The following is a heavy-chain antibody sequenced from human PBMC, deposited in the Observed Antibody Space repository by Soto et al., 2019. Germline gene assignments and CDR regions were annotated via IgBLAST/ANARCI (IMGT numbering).Heavy chain of an antibody. CDR1: GGTFGSYA. J-gene: IGHJ6*02. D-gene: IGHD2-21*01. CDR2: IIPILNSP. CDR3: AREAPYCTSATCPKFYDMDV. V-gene: IGHV1-69*13. Sequence: SVKVSCKASGGTFGSYAITWLRRCAGQGLEWLGGIIPILNSPAYAQKFQARVVITADEITNTAYMELNSLRFDDTAVYYCAREAPYCTSATCPKFYDMDVWGQGTTVTVSS.